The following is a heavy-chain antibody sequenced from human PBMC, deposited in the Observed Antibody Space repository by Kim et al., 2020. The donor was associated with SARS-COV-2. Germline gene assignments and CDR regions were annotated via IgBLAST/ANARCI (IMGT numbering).Heavy chain of an antibody. V-gene: IGHV1-69*06. CDR1: GGTFSSYA. J-gene: IGHJ3*02. D-gene: IGHD3-22*01. Sequence: SVKVSCKASGGTFSSYAISWVRQAPGQGLEWMGGIIPIFGTANYAQKFQGRVTITADKSTSTAYMELSSLRSEDTAVYYCARVPWYYDSSGYYLDAFDIWGQGTMVTVSS. CDR2: IIPIFGTA. CDR3: ARVPWYYDSSGYYLDAFDI.